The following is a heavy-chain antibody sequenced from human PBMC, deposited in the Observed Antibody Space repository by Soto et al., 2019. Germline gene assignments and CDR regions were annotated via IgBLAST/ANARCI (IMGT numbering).Heavy chain of an antibody. Sequence: VKVSCKASGFTFTSSAVQWVRQARGQRLEWIGWIVVGSGNTNYAQKFQERVTITRDMSTSTAYMELSSLRSEDTAVYYCAAMRGRLVGATTSLDAFDIWGQGTMVTVSS. CDR3: AAMRGRLVGATTSLDAFDI. D-gene: IGHD1-26*01. V-gene: IGHV1-58*01. CDR1: GFTFTSSA. J-gene: IGHJ3*02. CDR2: IVVGSGNT.